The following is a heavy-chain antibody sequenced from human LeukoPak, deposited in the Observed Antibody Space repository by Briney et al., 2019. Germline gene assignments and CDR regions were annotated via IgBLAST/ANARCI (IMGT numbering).Heavy chain of an antibody. J-gene: IGHJ4*02. V-gene: IGHV4-34*01. CDR3: ARGGWLVPY. D-gene: IGHD6-19*01. Sequence: KPSETLSLTCAVYGGSFSGYYWSWIRQPPGKGLEWIGEINHSGSTNYNPSLKSRVTISVDTSKNQFSLKLSSVTAADTAVYYCARGGWLVPYWGQGTLVTVSS. CDR1: GGSFSGYY. CDR2: INHSGST.